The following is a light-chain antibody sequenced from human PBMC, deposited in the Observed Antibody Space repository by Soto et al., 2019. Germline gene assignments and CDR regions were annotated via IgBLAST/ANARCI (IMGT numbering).Light chain of an antibody. Sequence: QSVLTQPPSVSGAPGQRVTISCTGSSSNIGAGYDVHWYQQLPGTAPKLLICGNSNRPSGVPDRFSGSKSGTSASLAITGLQAEDEADYYCQSYDSTLSGYVFGTGTNVTVL. CDR3: QSYDSTLSGYV. CDR1: SSNIGAGYD. J-gene: IGLJ1*01. V-gene: IGLV1-40*01. CDR2: GNS.